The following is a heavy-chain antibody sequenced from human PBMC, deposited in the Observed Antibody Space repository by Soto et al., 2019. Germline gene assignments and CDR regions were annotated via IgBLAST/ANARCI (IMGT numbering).Heavy chain of an antibody. CDR2: IIPIFGTA. J-gene: IGHJ4*02. Sequence: QVQLVQSGAEVKKPGSSVKVSCKASGGTFSSYAISWVRQAPGQGLEWMGGIIPIFGTANYAQKFQGRVTITADESTSTAYRELSSLRSEDTAVYYCARVVKRYSSSWLYFDYWGQGTLVTVSS. CDR1: GGTFSSYA. V-gene: IGHV1-69*01. D-gene: IGHD6-13*01. CDR3: ARVVKRYSSSWLYFDY.